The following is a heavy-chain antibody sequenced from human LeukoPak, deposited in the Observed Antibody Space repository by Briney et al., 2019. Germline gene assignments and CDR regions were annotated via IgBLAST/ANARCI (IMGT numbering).Heavy chain of an antibody. CDR2: IKSKTDGGTT. Sequence: GGSLRLSCATSGFTFSNYWMSWVRQAPGKGLEWVGRIKSKTDGGTTDYAAPVKGRFTISRDDSKNTLYLQMNSLKTEDTAVYYCTTVRDSLGYCGGDCSFDYWGQGTLVTVSS. V-gene: IGHV3-15*01. J-gene: IGHJ4*02. CDR3: TTVRDSLGYCGGDCSFDY. D-gene: IGHD2-21*02. CDR1: GFTFSNYW.